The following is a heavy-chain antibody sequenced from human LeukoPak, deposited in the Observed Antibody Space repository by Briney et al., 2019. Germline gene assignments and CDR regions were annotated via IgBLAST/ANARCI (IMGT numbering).Heavy chain of an antibody. Sequence: SVKVSCKASGGTFSSYAISWVRQAPGQGLEWMGGIIPIFGTANYAQKFQGRVTITADESTSTAYMKLSSLRSEDTAVYYCAGDQGSYGNYYGMDVWGQGTTVTVSS. V-gene: IGHV1-69*01. D-gene: IGHD5-18*01. CDR1: GGTFSSYA. J-gene: IGHJ6*02. CDR3: AGDQGSYGNYYGMDV. CDR2: IIPIFGTA.